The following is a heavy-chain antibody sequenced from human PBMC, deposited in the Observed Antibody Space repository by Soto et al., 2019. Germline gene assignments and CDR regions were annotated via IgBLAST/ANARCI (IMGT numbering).Heavy chain of an antibody. J-gene: IGHJ4*02. CDR3: AGDPMTGYLQFDY. CDR1: GYTFTTYG. D-gene: IGHD3-9*01. V-gene: IGHV1-18*01. Sequence: QVQLVQSGAEVKKPGGSVKVSCKASGYTFTTYGISWVRQAPGQGLEWMGWISAYNGNTNYAQKLQGRVTMTTDTTTSTAYMELRSLRSDDTALYYRAGDPMTGYLQFDYWGQGTLVTVSS. CDR2: ISAYNGNT.